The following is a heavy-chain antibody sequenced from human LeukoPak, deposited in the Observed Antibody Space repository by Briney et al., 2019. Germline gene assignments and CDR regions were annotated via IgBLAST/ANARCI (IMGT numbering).Heavy chain of an antibody. D-gene: IGHD3-22*01. J-gene: IGHJ4*02. CDR1: GFTFSSYA. CDR3: AKDGYYYDSSGYYYEGFLDY. Sequence: PGGSLRLSCAASGFTFSSYAMSWVRQAPGKGLEWVSAISGSGGSTYYADSVKGRFTISRDNSKNTLYLQMNSLRAEDTAVYYCAKDGYYYDSSGYYYEGFLDYWGQGTLVTVSS. CDR2: ISGSGGST. V-gene: IGHV3-23*01.